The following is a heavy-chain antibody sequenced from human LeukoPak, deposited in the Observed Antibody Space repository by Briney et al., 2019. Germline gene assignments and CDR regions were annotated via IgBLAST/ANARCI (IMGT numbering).Heavy chain of an antibody. Sequence: GGSLRLCCAASGFTFSSYARSWVRQAPGKGLEWVSGFSGGDGSTSYADSVKGRFTISSDNSKNTLYLQMNSLRAEDTAVYYCAKDGIWQLVDYWGQGTLVTVSS. CDR3: AKDGIWQLVDY. V-gene: IGHV3-23*01. J-gene: IGHJ4*02. D-gene: IGHD6-13*01. CDR1: GFTFSSYA. CDR2: FSGGDGST.